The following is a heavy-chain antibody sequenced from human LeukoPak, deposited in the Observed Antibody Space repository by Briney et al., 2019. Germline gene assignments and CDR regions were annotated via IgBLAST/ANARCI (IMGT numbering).Heavy chain of an antibody. CDR1: GFSVSTNY. J-gene: IGHJ4*02. CDR2: IYGGGNT. V-gene: IGHV3-53*01. Sequence: GGSLRLSCAASGFSVSTNYLTWVRQAPGKGLEWVSIIYGGGNTYYAGSVKGRFTISRDNSKNTLYLQMNSLRAEDTAVYYCAKDFIAISEWEPLGYWGQGTLVTVSS. CDR3: AKDFIAISEWEPLGY. D-gene: IGHD1-26*01.